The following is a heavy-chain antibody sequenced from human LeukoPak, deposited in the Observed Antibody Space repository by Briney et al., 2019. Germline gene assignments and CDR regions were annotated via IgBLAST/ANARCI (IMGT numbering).Heavy chain of an antibody. Sequence: SETLSLTCTVSGGSISSHYWSWIRQPPGKGLEWIGYIYYSGSTNYNPSLKSRVTISVDTSKNQFSLKLSSVTAADTAVYYCARVSYSSSWYWFDPWGQGTLVTVSS. CDR2: IYYSGST. CDR3: ARVSYSSSWYWFDP. J-gene: IGHJ5*02. CDR1: GGSISSHY. D-gene: IGHD6-13*01. V-gene: IGHV4-59*11.